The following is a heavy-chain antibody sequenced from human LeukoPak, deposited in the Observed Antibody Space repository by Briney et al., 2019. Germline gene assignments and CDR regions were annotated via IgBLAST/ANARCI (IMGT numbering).Heavy chain of an antibody. CDR2: IDWNGAST. CDR3: AGGSTMVSDY. CDR1: RFILDDYG. Sequence: GGSLRLSCAASRFILDDYGISSGRQVAGQGLEWVSGIDWNGASTGYADSVKGRFTISRDNAKKSLYLQMNSLRAEDTALYYCAGGSTMVSDYWGQGTLVTVSS. D-gene: IGHD3-10*01. J-gene: IGHJ4*02. V-gene: IGHV3-20*04.